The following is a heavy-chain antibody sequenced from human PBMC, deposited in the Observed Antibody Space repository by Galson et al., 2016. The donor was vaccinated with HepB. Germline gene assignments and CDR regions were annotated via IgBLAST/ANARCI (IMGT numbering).Heavy chain of an antibody. CDR2: ISGRGGST. Sequence: SLRLSCAASGFTFNNYAMSWVRQAPGKGLQWVSGISGRGGSTYYADSVQGRFTISRDNGKNTLFLQMNSLRAEDTAVYFCAKDCLENYFGSGICYWVNWGQGTLVSVSP. D-gene: IGHD3-10*01. CDR3: AKDCLENYFGSGICYWVN. CDR1: GFTFNNYA. V-gene: IGHV3-23*01. J-gene: IGHJ4*02.